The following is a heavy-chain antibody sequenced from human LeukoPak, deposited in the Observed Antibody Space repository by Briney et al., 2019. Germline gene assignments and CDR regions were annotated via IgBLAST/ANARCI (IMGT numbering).Heavy chain of an antibody. J-gene: IGHJ6*03. V-gene: IGHV3-66*02. Sequence: GSLRLSCAASGFTVSSNYMSWVRQAPGKGLEWVSVIYSGGSTYYADSVKGRFTISRDNSKNTLYLQMNSLRAEDTAVYYCARALTDNYYYYYMDVWGKGTTVTVSS. CDR2: IYSGGST. CDR3: ARALTDNYYYYYMDV. CDR1: GFTVSSNY. D-gene: IGHD2-15*01.